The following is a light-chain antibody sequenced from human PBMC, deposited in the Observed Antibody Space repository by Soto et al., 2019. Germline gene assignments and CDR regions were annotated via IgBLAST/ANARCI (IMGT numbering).Light chain of an antibody. CDR3: QQYDNLPCT. CDR2: DAS. Sequence: DIQMTQSPSSLSASVGDRVTITCQASQDISNYLNWYQQKPGKAPKLLIYDASNLETGVPSRFSGSGSGTDFTFTISSLQAEDIATYYCQQYDNLPCTFGHGTKVDIK. CDR1: QDISNY. V-gene: IGKV1-33*01. J-gene: IGKJ3*01.